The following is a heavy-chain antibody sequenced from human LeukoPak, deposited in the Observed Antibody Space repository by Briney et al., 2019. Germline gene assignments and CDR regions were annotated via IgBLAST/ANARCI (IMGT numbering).Heavy chain of an antibody. J-gene: IGHJ4*02. CDR2: INHSGST. Sequence: SETLSLTCAVYGGSFSGYYWSWIRQPPGKGLEWIGEINHSGSTNYNPSLKSRVTISVDTSKNQFSLKLSSVTAADTAVYYCARAVSFGTVDYWGQGTLVTVSS. V-gene: IGHV4-34*01. CDR1: GGSFSGYY. CDR3: ARAVSFGTVDY. D-gene: IGHD3-16*01.